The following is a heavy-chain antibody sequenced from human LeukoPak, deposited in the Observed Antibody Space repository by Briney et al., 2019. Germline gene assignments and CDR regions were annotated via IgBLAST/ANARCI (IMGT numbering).Heavy chain of an antibody. V-gene: IGHV3-7*01. CDR3: ARDSPGPKPKRYYFDY. CDR2: IKQDGSEK. J-gene: IGHJ4*02. D-gene: IGHD1-14*01. Sequence: PGGSLRLSCAASGFTFSSYWMSWVRQAPGKGLEWVANIKQDGSEKYYVDSVKGRFTISRDNAKNSLYLQMNSLRAEDTAVYYCARDSPGPKPKRYYFDYWGQGTLVTVSS. CDR1: GFTFSSYW.